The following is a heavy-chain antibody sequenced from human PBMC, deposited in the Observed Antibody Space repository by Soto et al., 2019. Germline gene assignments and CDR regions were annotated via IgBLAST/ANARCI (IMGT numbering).Heavy chain of an antibody. CDR1: GFTLRNYV. V-gene: IGHV3-64D*08. CDR2: VSGQGDST. J-gene: IGHJ4*02. CDR3: VRETSPITALRWVFDL. D-gene: IGHD6-13*01. Sequence: EVQLVESGGDLVQPGGSLRLSCSASGFTLRNYVMHWVRQAPGKGLEYISAVSGQGDSTFYAGSVKGRFTISRDNSRNTLYLQMSRLRAEDTAVYYCVRETSPITALRWVFDLWGQGTLVTVSS.